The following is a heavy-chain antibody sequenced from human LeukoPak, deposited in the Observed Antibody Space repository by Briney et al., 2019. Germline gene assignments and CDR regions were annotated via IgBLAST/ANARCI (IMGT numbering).Heavy chain of an antibody. CDR3: ARRRGYDSSGYYYEGMDV. Sequence: SETLSLTCTVSGGSISTYYWSWIRQPPGKGLEWIGYISYSGSTNYNPSLKSRVTMSVDTSKNQFSLNLRSVTAADTAVYYCARRRGYDSSGYYYEGMDVWGQGTTVAVSS. CDR2: ISYSGST. J-gene: IGHJ6*02. V-gene: IGHV4-59*08. D-gene: IGHD3-22*01. CDR1: GGSISTYY.